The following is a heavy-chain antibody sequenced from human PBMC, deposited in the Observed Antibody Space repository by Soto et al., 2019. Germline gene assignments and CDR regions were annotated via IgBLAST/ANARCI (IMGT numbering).Heavy chain of an antibody. CDR1: GGSISSGDYY. J-gene: IGHJ5*02. Sequence: QVQLQESGPGLVKPSQTLSLTCTVSGGSISSGDYYWSWIGQPPGKAREWIGYIYYSGSTYYNPSLKSRVTISVDTSKNQFSLKLSSVTAADTAVYYCARAHYDILTRIELGEWFDPWGQGTLVTVSS. V-gene: IGHV4-30-4*01. CDR3: ARAHYDILTRIELGEWFDP. CDR2: IYYSGST. D-gene: IGHD3-9*01.